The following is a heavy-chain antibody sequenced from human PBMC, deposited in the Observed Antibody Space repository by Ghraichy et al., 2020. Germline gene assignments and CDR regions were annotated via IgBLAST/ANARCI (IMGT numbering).Heavy chain of an antibody. J-gene: IGHJ4*02. CDR1: GFAVSDNY. CDR3: ARDPYQPWGY. D-gene: IGHD2-2*01. CDR2: INDNGRT. Sequence: GGSLRLSCAASGFAVSDNYMSWVRQSPGKGLEWVSVINDNGRTFYAYSVKGRFAISRDTSKNTLYLQMHSLRDEDTAVYYCARDPYQPWGYWGQGTLVTVSS. V-gene: IGHV3-53*01.